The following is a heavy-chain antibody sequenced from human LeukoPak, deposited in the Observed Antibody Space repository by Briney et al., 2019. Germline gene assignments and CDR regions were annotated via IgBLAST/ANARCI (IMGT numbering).Heavy chain of an antibody. CDR2: ISGSGGST. V-gene: IGHV3-23*01. CDR3: AKGVTMIVVVITESYYFDY. D-gene: IGHD3-22*01. CDR1: GGSISSYY. J-gene: IGHJ4*02. Sequence: ETLSLTCTVSGGSISSYYWSWIRQPPGKGLEWVSAISGSGGSTYYADSVRGRFTISRDNSKNTLYLQMNSLRAEDTAVYYCAKGVTMIVVVITESYYFDYWGQGTLVTVSS.